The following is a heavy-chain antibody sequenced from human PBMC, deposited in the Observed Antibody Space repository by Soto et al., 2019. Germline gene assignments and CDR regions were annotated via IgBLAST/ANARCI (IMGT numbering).Heavy chain of an antibody. V-gene: IGHV1-2*02. J-gene: IGHJ4*02. CDR2: VNPNGGDT. CDR3: TRDSDRWTYGLGSWLG. CDR1: GYTFTEHY. D-gene: IGHD3-10*01. Sequence: ASVKVSCKASGYTFTEHYVHWVRQAPGQGLEWMGWVNPNGGDTNYARKFRGRVTMTTDTSITTAYMELSRLSSDDTAAYYCTRDSDRWTYGLGSWLGWGKGTPVTVSS.